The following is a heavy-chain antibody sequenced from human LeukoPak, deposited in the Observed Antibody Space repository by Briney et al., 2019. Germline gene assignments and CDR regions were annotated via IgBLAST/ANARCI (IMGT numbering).Heavy chain of an antibody. J-gene: IGHJ5*01. CDR1: GYTFNVYY. CDR2: ISPNSGGT. CDR3: ARDPGVTNWVGT. Sequence: ASVKVSCKASGYTFNVYYLHWVRQPPGQGLEWMGWISPNSGGTNYAQKFQGRVTMTRDTSISTAYMELSSLRSDDTAVYYCARDPGVTNWVGTWGQGTQVTVSS. D-gene: IGHD2-21*02. V-gene: IGHV1-2*02.